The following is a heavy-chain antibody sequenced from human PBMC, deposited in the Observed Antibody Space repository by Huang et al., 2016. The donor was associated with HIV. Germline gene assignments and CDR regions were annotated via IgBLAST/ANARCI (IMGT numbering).Heavy chain of an antibody. CDR2: INNDGSIT. Sequence: EVQLVESGGGLVQPGGSLRLSCAASGFTFSSYWMHWVGQAPGKGLGWFSRINNDGSITTYADSVKGRITISRDNARNTMYLQMTTLSAGDTAVYYCARHRSSGGVEEAFDIWGPGTLVTVAS. J-gene: IGHJ3*02. CDR3: ARHRSSGGVEEAFDI. D-gene: IGHD2-8*02. V-gene: IGHV3-74*03. CDR1: GFTFSSYW.